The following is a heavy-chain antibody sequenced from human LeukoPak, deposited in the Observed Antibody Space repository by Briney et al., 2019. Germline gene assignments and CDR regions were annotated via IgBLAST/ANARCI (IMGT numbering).Heavy chain of an antibody. V-gene: IGHV4-59*02. J-gene: IGHJ6*03. Sequence: PSETLSLTCTVSGGSVSNYYWSWIRQSPGKGLEWIGYIYYTETSYNPSLKSRVTISADTSKNQFSLKLYSVTAADTAVYYCARLDCSGGSCYSHYYYYMDVWGKGTTVTISS. D-gene: IGHD2-15*01. CDR1: GGSVSNYY. CDR2: IYYTET. CDR3: ARLDCSGGSCYSHYYYYMDV.